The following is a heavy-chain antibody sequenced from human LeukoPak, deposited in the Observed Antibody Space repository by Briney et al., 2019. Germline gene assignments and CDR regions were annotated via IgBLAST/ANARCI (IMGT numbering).Heavy chain of an antibody. D-gene: IGHD4-17*01. CDR3: ARDADYCDNY. CDR2: IYTSGST. V-gene: IGHV4-4*07. J-gene: IGHJ4*02. CDR1: GGSLSSYY. Sequence: SETLSLTCTVSGGSLSSYYWSWIRQHAGKGLEWIGRIYTSGSTNYNPSLTSRVTMSVDTSKNQFSLKLSSVTAADTAVYYCARDADYCDNYWGQGTLVTASS.